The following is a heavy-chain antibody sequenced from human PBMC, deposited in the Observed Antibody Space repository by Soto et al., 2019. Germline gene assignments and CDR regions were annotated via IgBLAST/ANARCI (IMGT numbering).Heavy chain of an antibody. Sequence: PGESLKISCKGSGYSFTSYWIGWVRQMPGKGLEWMGIIYPGDSDTRYSPSFQGQVTISADKSISTAYLQWSSLKASDPAMYYCVVTIEQCDYYYCMDVWGQGTTVTVSS. V-gene: IGHV5-51*01. CDR3: VVTIEQCDYYYCMDV. J-gene: IGHJ6*02. D-gene: IGHD3-9*01. CDR2: IYPGDSDT. CDR1: GYSFTSYW.